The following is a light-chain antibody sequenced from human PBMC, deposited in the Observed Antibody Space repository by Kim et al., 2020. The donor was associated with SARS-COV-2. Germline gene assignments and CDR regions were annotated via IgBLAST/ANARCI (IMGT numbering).Light chain of an antibody. V-gene: IGLV2-14*03. Sequence: YDYVSWYQQHPGKTPKLMIYDVTKRPSGVSNRFSASKSGDTASLAISGLQSEDEADYYCSSYASGDTWVFGGGTKLTVL. J-gene: IGLJ3*02. CDR3: SSYASGDTWV. CDR1: YDY. CDR2: DVT.